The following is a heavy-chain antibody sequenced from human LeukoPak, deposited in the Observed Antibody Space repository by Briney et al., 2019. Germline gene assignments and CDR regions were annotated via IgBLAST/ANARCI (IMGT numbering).Heavy chain of an antibody. Sequence: VASVKVSCKASGYTFTGYYMQWVRQAPGQGLEWMGRINPNSGGTNYAQKFQGRVTMTRDTSISTAYMELSRLRSDDTAVYYCARDRIVVVITTVSLGYWGQGTLVTVSS. D-gene: IGHD3-22*01. CDR2: INPNSGGT. V-gene: IGHV1-2*06. J-gene: IGHJ4*02. CDR3: ARDRIVVVITTVSLGY. CDR1: GYTFTGYY.